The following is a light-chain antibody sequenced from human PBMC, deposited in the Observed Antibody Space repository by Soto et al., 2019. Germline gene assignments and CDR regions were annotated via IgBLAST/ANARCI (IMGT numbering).Light chain of an antibody. CDR3: QHYGSSPRP. CDR1: QSVDSSY. CDR2: GAS. V-gene: IGKV3-20*01. Sequence: MVLTHSPGTLSFSPWQRSTLSFSSSQSVDSSYLAWYQQKPGQAPRLLIYGASSRATGIPDRFSGSGSGTEFTLTISRLEPEDFAVYYCQHYGSSPRPFGQGTKVDIK. J-gene: IGKJ1*01.